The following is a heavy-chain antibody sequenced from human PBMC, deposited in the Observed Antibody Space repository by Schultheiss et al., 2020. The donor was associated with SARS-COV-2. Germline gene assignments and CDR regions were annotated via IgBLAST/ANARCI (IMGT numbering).Heavy chain of an antibody. V-gene: IGHV3-23*01. Sequence: GESLKISCAASGFTFSSYAMSWVRQASGKGLEWVSAISGSGGSTYYADSVKGRFTISRDNSKNTLYLQMNSLRAEDTAVYYCAKDLHCSGGSCYSLFDYWGQGTLVTVSS. CDR3: AKDLHCSGGSCYSLFDY. CDR2: ISGSGGST. CDR1: GFTFSSYA. J-gene: IGHJ4*02. D-gene: IGHD2-15*01.